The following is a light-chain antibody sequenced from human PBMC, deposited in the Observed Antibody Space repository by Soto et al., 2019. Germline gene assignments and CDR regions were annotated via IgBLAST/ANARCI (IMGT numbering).Light chain of an antibody. J-gene: IGLJ1*01. Sequence: QSALTQPPSVSGYPGQSVTISCTGTSGDIGGYDYVSWYQKHPGKAPKLMIYEVTKRPLGVPDRFSGSKFGNTASLTVSGLQAENEADYYCSAYAGSNNPYVFGSGAKVTVL. V-gene: IGLV2-8*01. CDR3: SAYAGSNNPYV. CDR2: EVT. CDR1: SGDIGGYDY.